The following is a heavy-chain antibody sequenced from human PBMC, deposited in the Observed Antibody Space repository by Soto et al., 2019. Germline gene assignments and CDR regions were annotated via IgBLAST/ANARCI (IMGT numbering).Heavy chain of an antibody. CDR1: GGTFSSYG. J-gene: IGHJ4*02. CDR3: AIGTYSGYTTVIDY. V-gene: IGHV1-69*13. D-gene: IGHD5-12*01. CDR2: IIPIFGTT. Sequence: SVKVSCKASGGTFSSYGISWVRQAPGQGLEWVGGIIPIFGTTKNAQRFQDRVTITADDSTGTVYMALNSLTFEDTAVYYCAIGTYSGYTTVIDYWGQGTLVTVSS.